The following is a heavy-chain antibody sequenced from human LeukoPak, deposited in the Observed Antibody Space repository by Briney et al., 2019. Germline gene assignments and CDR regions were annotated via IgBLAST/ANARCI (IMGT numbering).Heavy chain of an antibody. Sequence: SETLSLTCTVSGGSISGSISGTYWRWVRQPAGKGLEWIGRIHSSGSTKYNPSLKSRVTMSVATSKNQLFLRLTSVTAADTALYYCARGSQNYYNPFDNWGQGTLVTVSS. CDR1: GGSISGSISGTY. CDR3: ARGSQNYYNPFDN. CDR2: IHSSGST. V-gene: IGHV4-4*07. D-gene: IGHD3-10*01. J-gene: IGHJ4*02.